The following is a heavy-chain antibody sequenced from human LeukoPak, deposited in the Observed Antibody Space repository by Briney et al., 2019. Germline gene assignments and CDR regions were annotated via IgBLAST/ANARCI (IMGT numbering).Heavy chain of an antibody. D-gene: IGHD5-18*01. CDR3: ARLLDTAMVWDY. CDR1: GGSFSGYY. CDR2: INHSGST. V-gene: IGHV4-34*01. J-gene: IGHJ4*02. Sequence: SETLSLTCAVYGGSFSGYYWSWIRQPPGKGLEWIGEINHSGSTNYNPSLKSRVTISVDTSKNQFSLKLSSVTAADTAVYYCARLLDTAMVWDYWGQGTLVTVSS.